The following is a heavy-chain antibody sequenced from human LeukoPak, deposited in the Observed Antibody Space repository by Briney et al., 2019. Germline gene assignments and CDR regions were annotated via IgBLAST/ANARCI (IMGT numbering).Heavy chain of an antibody. D-gene: IGHD3-10*01. CDR2: ICGSGGST. CDR1: GFTFSSYA. J-gene: IGHJ6*03. Sequence: PGGSLRLSCAASGFTFSSYAMSWVRQAPGKGLEWVSAICGSGGSTYYADSVKGRFTISRDNSKNTLYLQMNSLRAEDTAVYYCAKAGAGRIWFGELPSYYYYMDVWGKGTTVTVSS. CDR3: AKAGAGRIWFGELPSYYYYMDV. V-gene: IGHV3-23*01.